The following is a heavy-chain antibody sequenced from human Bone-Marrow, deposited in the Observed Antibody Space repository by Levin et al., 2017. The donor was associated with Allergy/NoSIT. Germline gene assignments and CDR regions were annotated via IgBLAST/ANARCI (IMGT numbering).Heavy chain of an antibody. CDR3: ARDQIDAYNTFDI. V-gene: IGHV1-2*02. CDR1: GYTFTAYF. CDR2: IDPKSGST. D-gene: IGHD1-14*01. Sequence: ASVKVSCKTSGYTFTAYFIHWVRQAPGQGLEWMGWIDPKSGSTNFAQKFQGRVTLTRDTSINTAYMEVTWLTSDDTAVYFCARDQIDAYNTFDIWGQGTVVTVSS. J-gene: IGHJ3*02.